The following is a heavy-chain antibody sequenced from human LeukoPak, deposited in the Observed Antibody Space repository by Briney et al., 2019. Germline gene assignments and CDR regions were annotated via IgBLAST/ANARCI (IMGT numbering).Heavy chain of an antibody. J-gene: IGHJ4*02. CDR2: IYYSGST. CDR1: GGSISRGGYY. CDR3: ARRMGFGPNQYYFDY. Sequence: PSQTLSLTCTVSGGSISRGGYYWSWIRQHPGKGLEWIGYIYYSGSTYYNPSLKSRVTISVDTSKNQFSLKLSSVTAADTAVYYCARRMGFGPNQYYFDYWGQGTLVTVSS. D-gene: IGHD3-10*01. V-gene: IGHV4-31*03.